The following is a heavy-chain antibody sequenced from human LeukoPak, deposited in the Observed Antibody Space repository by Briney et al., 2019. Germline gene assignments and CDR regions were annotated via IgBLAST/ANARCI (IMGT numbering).Heavy chain of an antibody. CDR2: IDQDGGGK. Sequence: GGSLRLSCAASGFTFSDYWMNWVRQAPGKGLEWVANIDQDGGGKYYLDAVKCRFTISRDNAKSSLYLQIDSLRAEDTAVYYCARGDGAPFDYGGQGSLLTVSS. CDR3: ARGDGAPFDY. V-gene: IGHV3-7*01. J-gene: IGHJ4*02. CDR1: GFTFSDYW. D-gene: IGHD2-21*02.